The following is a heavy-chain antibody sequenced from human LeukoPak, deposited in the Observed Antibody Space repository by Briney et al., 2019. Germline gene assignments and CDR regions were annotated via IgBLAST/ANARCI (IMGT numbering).Heavy chain of an antibody. CDR1: GYTFTSYD. V-gene: IGHV1-8*01. CDR2: MNPNSGNT. J-gene: IGHJ6*02. CDR3: ARGFGLGYYYYGMDV. D-gene: IGHD3-16*01. Sequence: EASVKVSCKASGYTFTSYDINWVRQATGQGVEWMGWMNPNSGNTGYAQKFQGRVTMTRNTSIITAYMELSSLRSEDTAVYYCARGFGLGYYYYGMDVWGQGTTVTVSS.